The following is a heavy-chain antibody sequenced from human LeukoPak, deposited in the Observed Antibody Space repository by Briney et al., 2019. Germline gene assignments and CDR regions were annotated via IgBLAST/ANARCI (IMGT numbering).Heavy chain of an antibody. Sequence: GESLKISCKGSGYSFTSYWIGWVRQMPGKGLEWMGIIYPGDPDTRYSPSFQGQVTISADKTISTAYLQWSSLKASDTAMYYCARQAYYDFWSGYQFDYWGQGTLVTVSS. V-gene: IGHV5-51*01. CDR1: GYSFTSYW. J-gene: IGHJ4*02. D-gene: IGHD3-3*01. CDR2: IYPGDPDT. CDR3: ARQAYYDFWSGYQFDY.